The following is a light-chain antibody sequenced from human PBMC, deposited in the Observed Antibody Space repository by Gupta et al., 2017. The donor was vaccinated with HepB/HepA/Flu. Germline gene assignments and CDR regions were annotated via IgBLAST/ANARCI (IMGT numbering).Light chain of an antibody. J-gene: IGKJ2*01. CDR3: QQVAFYPSV. V-gene: IGKV1-9*01. CDR1: HEISNY. CDR2: AAS. Sequence: DIHLTQSPSFLSASVGDRVTITCRASHEISNYLTWYRQKPGHAPNLLIYAASTLKSGVPSRFSGSGSGTEFTLTITGLHPEDFATYYCQQVAFYPSVFGQGTNMEI.